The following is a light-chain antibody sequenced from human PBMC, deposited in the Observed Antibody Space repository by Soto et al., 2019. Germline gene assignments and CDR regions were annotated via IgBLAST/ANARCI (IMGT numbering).Light chain of an antibody. V-gene: IGLV2-14*01. CDR3: YSYTSSNTPV. CDR1: SRDVGGYNY. Sequence: QSALTQPASVSGSPGQSITISCTGTSRDVGGYNYVSWYQQYPGKAPKLMLYEVSNRPSGVSNRFSGSKSANTASLTISGLQAEDEADYYCYSYTSSNTPVFGGGTKLTVL. J-gene: IGLJ3*02. CDR2: EVS.